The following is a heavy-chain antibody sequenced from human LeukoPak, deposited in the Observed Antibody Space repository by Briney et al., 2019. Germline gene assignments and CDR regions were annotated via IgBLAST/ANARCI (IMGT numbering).Heavy chain of an antibody. CDR2: IYYSGST. CDR1: GGSISSGDYY. V-gene: IGHV4-30-4*01. D-gene: IGHD2-2*01. Sequence: SETLSLTCTVSGGSISSGDYYWSWIRQPPGKGLEWIGYIYYSGSTYYNPSLKGRVTISVDTSKNQFSLKLSSVTAADTAVYYCASVSGGYCSSTSCSQTNNWFDPWGQGTLVTVSS. J-gene: IGHJ5*02. CDR3: ASVSGGYCSSTSCSQTNNWFDP.